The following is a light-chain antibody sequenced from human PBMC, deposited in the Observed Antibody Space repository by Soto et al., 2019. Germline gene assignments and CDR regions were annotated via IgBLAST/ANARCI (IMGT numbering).Light chain of an antibody. CDR2: STN. V-gene: IGLV8-61*01. Sequence: QTVVTQEPSFSVSPGRTVTLTCGLSSGSVSTSYYPSWYQQTPGQAPRTFIYSTNTRSSGVPDRFSGSILGNKAALTITGAQADDESDYYCVLYMGSGIWVFGGGTKLTVL. CDR3: VLYMGSGIWV. CDR1: SGSVSTSYY. J-gene: IGLJ3*02.